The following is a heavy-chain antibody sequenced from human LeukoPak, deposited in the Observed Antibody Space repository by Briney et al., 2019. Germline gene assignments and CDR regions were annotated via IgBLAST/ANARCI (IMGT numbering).Heavy chain of an antibody. CDR3: ARGRITMIRCFDY. Sequence: SVKVSCKASGGTFRSYAISWVPQAPGQGLEWMGGIIPIFGTANYAQKFQGRVKITADESTSTAYMELSSLRSEDTAVYYCARGRITMIRCFDYWGQGTLVTVSS. CDR2: IIPIFGTA. J-gene: IGHJ4*02. CDR1: GGTFRSYA. D-gene: IGHD3-22*01. V-gene: IGHV1-69*01.